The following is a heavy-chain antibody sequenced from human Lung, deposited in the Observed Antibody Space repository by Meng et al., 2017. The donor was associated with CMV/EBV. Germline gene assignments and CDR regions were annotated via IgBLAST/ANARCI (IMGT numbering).Heavy chain of an antibody. V-gene: IGHV4-61*01. D-gene: IGHD6-13*01. Sequence: SETLSLTCSVSGRSVTRGSYYWTWIRQPPGKGLEWIGYISNSGTTNYSPSLQSRVTISLDTSNNLFSLKLTSVTAADTAVYYCARDPAAAQNPYYHGMDVWGQGTTVXVSS. CDR2: ISNSGTT. J-gene: IGHJ6*02. CDR1: GRSVTRGSYY. CDR3: ARDPAAAQNPYYHGMDV.